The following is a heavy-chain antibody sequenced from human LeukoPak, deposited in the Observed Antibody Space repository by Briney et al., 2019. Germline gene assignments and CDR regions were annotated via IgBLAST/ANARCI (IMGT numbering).Heavy chain of an antibody. J-gene: IGHJ5*02. CDR2: INPNSGGT. Sequence: ASVKVSCKASGYTFTGYYMQWVRQAPGQGLEWMGWINPNSGGTNYAQKFQGRVTMTRDTSISTAYMELSRLRSDDTAVYYCARVTGVLWFGEFPFDPWGQGTLVTVSS. CDR1: GYTFTGYY. CDR3: ARVTGVLWFGEFPFDP. D-gene: IGHD3-10*01. V-gene: IGHV1-2*02.